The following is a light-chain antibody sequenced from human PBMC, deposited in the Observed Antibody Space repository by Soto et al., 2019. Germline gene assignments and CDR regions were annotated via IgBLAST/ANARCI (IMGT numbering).Light chain of an antibody. J-gene: IGKJ4*01. Sequence: EIVMTQSPATLSVSPWERVTLSCRASQSVSSNLAWYQQKPGQAPRLLIYGAFTRATGIPARFSGSGSGTEFTLTISSLQSEDFAVYYCQQYKNWPPLTFGGGTKVEIK. CDR2: GAF. V-gene: IGKV3-15*01. CDR1: QSVSSN. CDR3: QQYKNWPPLT.